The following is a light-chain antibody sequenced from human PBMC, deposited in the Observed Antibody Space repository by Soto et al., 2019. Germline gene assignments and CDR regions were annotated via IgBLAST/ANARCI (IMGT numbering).Light chain of an antibody. V-gene: IGLV4-69*01. CDR3: QTWVTGIVV. CDR1: SGHSSYA. J-gene: IGLJ2*01. CDR2: LNIDGSH. Sequence: QSVLTQSPSASASLGASVKLTCTLSSGHSSYAIAWHQQQPEKGPRYLMNLNIDGSHSKGDGIPDRFSGSSSGAERYLTISSLQSEDEADYYCQTWVTGIVVLGGGTKVTVL.